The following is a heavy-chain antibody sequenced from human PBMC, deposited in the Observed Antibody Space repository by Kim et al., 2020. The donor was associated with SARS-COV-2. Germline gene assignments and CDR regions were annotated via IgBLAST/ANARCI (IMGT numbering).Heavy chain of an antibody. D-gene: IGHD3-3*01. V-gene: IGHV3-30*18. J-gene: IGHJ6*02. Sequence: GGSLRLSCAASGFTFSSYGMHWVRQAPGKGLEWVAVISYDGSNKYYADSVKGRFTISRDNSKNTLYLQMNSLRAEDTAVYYCAKDRLEWLPWSYYYYGMDVWGQGTTVTVSS. CDR2: ISYDGSNK. CDR3: AKDRLEWLPWSYYYYGMDV. CDR1: GFTFSSYG.